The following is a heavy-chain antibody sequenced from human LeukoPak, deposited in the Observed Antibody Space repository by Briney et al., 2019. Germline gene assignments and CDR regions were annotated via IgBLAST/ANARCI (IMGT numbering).Heavy chain of an antibody. J-gene: IGHJ4*02. CDR3: ARADGDWIDY. Sequence: ASVKVSCKASGGTFSDFGFNWVRQAPGQGLEWMGWISAYNGNTSYAQKLQGRVTMTTDTSTSTAYMELRSLRSDDTAVYYCARADGDWIDYWGQGTLVTVSS. CDR1: GGTFSDFG. V-gene: IGHV1-18*01. D-gene: IGHD4-17*01. CDR2: ISAYNGNT.